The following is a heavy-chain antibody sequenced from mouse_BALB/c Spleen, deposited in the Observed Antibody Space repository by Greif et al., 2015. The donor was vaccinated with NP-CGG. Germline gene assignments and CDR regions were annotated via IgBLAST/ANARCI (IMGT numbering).Heavy chain of an antibody. CDR2: IYPYNGGT. J-gene: IGHJ3*01. CDR1: GYTFTDYN. Sequence: EVKLMESGPELVKPGASVKISCKASGYTFTDYNMHWVKQSHGKSLEWIGYIYPYNGGTGYNQKFKSKATLTVDNSSSTAYMELRSLTSEDSAVYYCASDHGGFAYWGQGTLVTVSA. V-gene: IGHV1S29*02. CDR3: ASDHGGFAY.